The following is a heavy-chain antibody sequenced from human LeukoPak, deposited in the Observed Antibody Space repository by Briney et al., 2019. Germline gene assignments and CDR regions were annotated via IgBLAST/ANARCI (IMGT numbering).Heavy chain of an antibody. V-gene: IGHV3-21*01. J-gene: IGHJ4*02. D-gene: IGHD5-18*01. CDR1: GFTFSSYS. CDR2: ISSSSSYI. Sequence: GGSLRLSCAASGFTFSSYSMNWVRQAPGKGLEWVSSISSSSSYIYYADSVKGRFTISRDNAKNSLYLQMNSLRAEDTAVYYCARDDSYGLLEHDYWGQGTLVTVSS. CDR3: ARDDSYGLLEHDY.